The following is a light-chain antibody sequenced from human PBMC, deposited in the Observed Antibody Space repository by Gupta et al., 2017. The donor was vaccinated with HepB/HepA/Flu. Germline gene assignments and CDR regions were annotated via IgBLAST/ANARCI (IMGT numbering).Light chain of an antibody. Sequence: DIQLTQSPSFLSASVGDRVTITCRASQDINSYLIWYQQKPGKAPNLLIYSASTLQGGVPSRFSGSGSGTEFTLTSSSLQTEDFATYYCQQFNSYPITFGQGTRLDIK. CDR2: SAS. CDR3: QQFNSYPIT. CDR1: QDINSY. V-gene: IGKV1-9*01. J-gene: IGKJ5*01.